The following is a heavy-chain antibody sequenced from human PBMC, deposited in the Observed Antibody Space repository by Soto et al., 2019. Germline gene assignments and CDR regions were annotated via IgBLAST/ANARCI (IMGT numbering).Heavy chain of an antibody. D-gene: IGHD6-19*01. CDR3: ARDPGVAGNIDCFDS. V-gene: IGHV3-7*01. Sequence: EIQVGESGGGLVRPGGSLRLSCAASGFRFSSYWMSWVRQAPGKGLEWVANIREDGRDQYYVDSVKGRFTISRDDAKNLMYLQMNNLRVEDTALYYCARDPGVAGNIDCFDSWGQGTLVTVSS. CDR2: IREDGRDQ. CDR1: GFRFSSYW. J-gene: IGHJ5*01.